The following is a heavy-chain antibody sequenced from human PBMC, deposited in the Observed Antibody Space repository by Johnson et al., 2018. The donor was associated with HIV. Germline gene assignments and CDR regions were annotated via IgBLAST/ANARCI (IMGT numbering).Heavy chain of an antibody. D-gene: IGHD1-14*01. CDR3: ARDGMAAKKANI. CDR2: ISYDGTSK. CDR1: GFTFSSYV. J-gene: IGHJ3*02. V-gene: IGHV3-30*03. Sequence: QVQLVESGGGVVQPGRSLRLSCAASGFTFSSYVMNWVRQAPGKGLEWVAVISYDGTSKYQADSVKGRFTISRDNSKNTLFMQMNSLRAEDTAVYYCARDGMAAKKANIWGQGTMVTVSS.